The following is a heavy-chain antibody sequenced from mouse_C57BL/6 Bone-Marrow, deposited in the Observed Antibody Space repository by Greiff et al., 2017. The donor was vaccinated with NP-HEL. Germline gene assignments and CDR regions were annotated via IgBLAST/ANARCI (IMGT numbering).Heavy chain of an antibody. J-gene: IGHJ3*01. V-gene: IGHV5-9-1*02. D-gene: IGHD2-3*01. CDR2: ISSGGDYI. CDR1: GFTFSSYA. CDR3: TRVLNGYSVAWFAY. Sequence: EVKLVESGEGLVKPGGSLKLSCAASGFTFSSYAMSWVRQTPEQRLEWVAYISSGGDYIYYAETVKGRFTISRDNARNTLYLQLSSLKSEDTGMYYCTRVLNGYSVAWFAYWGQGTLVTVSA.